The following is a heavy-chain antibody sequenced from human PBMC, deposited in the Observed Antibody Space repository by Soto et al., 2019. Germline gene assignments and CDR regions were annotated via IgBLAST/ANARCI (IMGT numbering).Heavy chain of an antibody. CDR1: KFSFNNYW. V-gene: IGHV3-74*01. D-gene: IGHD6-13*01. CDR2: INHDGSKT. CDR3: VREPWGFSGTWYDY. Sequence: SLRLSCAASKFSFNNYWMHWVRQVPGKGPAWVSRINHDGSKTEYADSVKGRFTISRDNTNNTLYLQMDSLRVEDTAMYYCVREPWGFSGTWYDYWGQGTLVTVSS. J-gene: IGHJ4*02.